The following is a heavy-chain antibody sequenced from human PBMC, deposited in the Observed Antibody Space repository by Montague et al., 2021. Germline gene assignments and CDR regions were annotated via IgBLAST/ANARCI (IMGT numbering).Heavy chain of an antibody. CDR1: TSTFRTYV. J-gene: IGHJ4*02. V-gene: IGHV3-23*01. Sequence: SLRLSCAVSTSTFRTYVMSWVRQAPGTGLEWLSSIGGSGDDTRYADSVKGRFTISRDISRKTLYLQMDSLTAEDTAVYFCATRGTIVRGVISPQYFDYWGQGTQVTVSS. D-gene: IGHD3-10*01. CDR2: IGGSGDDT. CDR3: ATRGTIVRGVISPQYFDY.